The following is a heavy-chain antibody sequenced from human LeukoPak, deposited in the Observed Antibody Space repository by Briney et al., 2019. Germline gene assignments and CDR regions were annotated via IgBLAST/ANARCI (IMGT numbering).Heavy chain of an antibody. D-gene: IGHD2-2*01. J-gene: IGHJ6*02. V-gene: IGHV3-23*01. CDR1: GFNFLTYA. CDR3: AKPQGPSFGIELPAVFPRGGAMDV. Sequence: GGSLRLSCAASGFNFLTYAMSWVRQAPGKGLEWVSSISGSGGTTDYADSVKGRFTISRDNSKNTLYLQMNSLRAGDTAVYYCAKPQGPSFGIELPAVFPRGGAMDVWGQGTTVTVSS. CDR2: ISGSGGTT.